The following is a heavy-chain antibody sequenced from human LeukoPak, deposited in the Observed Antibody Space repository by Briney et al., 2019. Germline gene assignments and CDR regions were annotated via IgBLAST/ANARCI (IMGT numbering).Heavy chain of an antibody. CDR3: ARLARIVATTNGYYYYYGMDV. D-gene: IGHD5-12*01. J-gene: IGHJ6*02. Sequence: SETLSLTCTVSGGSISSGGYYWSWIRQHPGKGLEWIGHIYYSGCTYYNPSLKSRVTISVDTSKNQFSLKLSSVTAADTAVYYCARLARIVATTNGYYYYYGMDVWGQGTTVTVSS. V-gene: IGHV4-31*03. CDR1: GGSISSGGYY. CDR2: IYYSGCT.